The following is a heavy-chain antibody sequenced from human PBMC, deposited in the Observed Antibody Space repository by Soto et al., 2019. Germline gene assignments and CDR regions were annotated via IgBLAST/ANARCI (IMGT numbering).Heavy chain of an antibody. CDR2: IYYSGST. CDR3: SCSFGVAPAGTLDV. D-gene: IGHD2-2*01. J-gene: IGHJ4*02. Sequence: SETLSLTGTVSGGAISSGGYYGSWVRQHPGKGLEWIGYIYYSGSTYYNPSLKSRVTISVDTSKNQFSLKLSSVTAAATAVYYCSCSFGVAPAGTLDVWGQGSLVIGAS. CDR1: GGAISSGGYY. V-gene: IGHV4-31*03.